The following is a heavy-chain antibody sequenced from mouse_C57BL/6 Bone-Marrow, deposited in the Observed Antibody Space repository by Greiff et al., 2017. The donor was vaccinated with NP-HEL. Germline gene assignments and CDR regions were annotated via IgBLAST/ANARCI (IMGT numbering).Heavy chain of an antibody. Sequence: VQLQQSVAELVRPGASVKLSCTASGFNIKNTYMHWVKQRPEQGLEWIGRIDPANGNTKYAPKFQGKATRTADTSANTAYLQLSSLTSEDTAIYYCARSRYSNYVLFAYWGQGTLVTVSA. V-gene: IGHV14-3*01. CDR3: ARSRYSNYVLFAY. CDR2: IDPANGNT. CDR1: GFNIKNTY. D-gene: IGHD2-5*01. J-gene: IGHJ3*01.